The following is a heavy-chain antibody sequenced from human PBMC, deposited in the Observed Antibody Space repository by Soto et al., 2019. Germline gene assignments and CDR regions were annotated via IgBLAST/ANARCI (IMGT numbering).Heavy chain of an antibody. J-gene: IGHJ4*02. Sequence: GGSLRLSCTASGFTFGDYAMSWVRQAPGKGLEWVGFIRSKAYGGTTEYAASVKGRFTISRDDSKSIAYLQMNSLKTEETAVYYCTGYCSSTSWEFCPFDYWGQGTLVTVSS. CDR1: GFTFGDYA. V-gene: IGHV3-49*04. CDR3: TGYCSSTSWEFCPFDY. CDR2: IRSKAYGGTT. D-gene: IGHD2-2*01.